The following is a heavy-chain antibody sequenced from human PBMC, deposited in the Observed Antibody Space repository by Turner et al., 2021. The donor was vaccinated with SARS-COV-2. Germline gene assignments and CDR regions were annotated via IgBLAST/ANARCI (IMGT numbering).Heavy chain of an antibody. J-gene: IGHJ4*02. CDR2: IHRYGGT. Sequence: QVHLQASGPGLVRPSGTLSLMCTVSGGPFSGANWWNWVRQAQGKGLEWIGAIHRYGGTNYNPSLKRRISISLDDSKRQFSLILNSGTAADTAVYYCARGGGYCLDYWGQGMLVTVSS. V-gene: IGHV4-4*02. CDR1: GGPFSGANW. D-gene: IGHD2-21*01. CDR3: ARGGGYCLDY.